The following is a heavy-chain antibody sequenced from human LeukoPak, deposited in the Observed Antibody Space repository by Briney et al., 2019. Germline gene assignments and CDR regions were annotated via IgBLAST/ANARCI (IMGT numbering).Heavy chain of an antibody. J-gene: IGHJ4*02. V-gene: IGHV1-46*01. Sequence: GASVKVSCKASGYTFTSYYMHWVRQAPGQGLEWMGIINPSGGSTNYAQKFQGRVAMTRDTSTSTVYMELSSLRSEDTAVYYCARDDNSGYFYGAGGYWGQGTLVIVSS. CDR1: GYTFTSYY. CDR3: ARDDNSGYFYGAGGY. CDR2: INPSGGST. D-gene: IGHD3-22*01.